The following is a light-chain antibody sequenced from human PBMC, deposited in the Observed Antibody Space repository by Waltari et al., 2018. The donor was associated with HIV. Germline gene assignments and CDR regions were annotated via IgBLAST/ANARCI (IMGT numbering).Light chain of an antibody. CDR3: SSYTTTNTVV. CDR1: SSDISTYYF. J-gene: IGLJ2*01. Sequence: QSALTQPASVSGSPGHSITISCSGTSSDISTYYFVFWYQKHPDKTPKLLIYDVDNRPPGVPRRFSGSNSGDTASLTISAIQADDEADYFCSSYTTTNTVVFGGGTKVSVL. CDR2: DVD. V-gene: IGLV2-14*03.